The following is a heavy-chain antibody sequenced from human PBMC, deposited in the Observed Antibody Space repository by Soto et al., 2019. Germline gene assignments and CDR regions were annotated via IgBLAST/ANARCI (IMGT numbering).Heavy chain of an antibody. CDR3: ASGGMNAGAVHYDFLSNVGGMRYALDV. V-gene: IGHV1-69*13. J-gene: IGHJ6*04. Sequence: SVKVACKTSGATLPKYGINWVRQAPGQGLEWMGGIIPFYGTTNYAQKFQGRVTITADESTSTVYMEVSRLTSEDTALHYCASGGMNAGAVHYDFLSNVGGMRYALDVRDTGTMGTGSS. D-gene: IGHD3-3*01. CDR2: IIPFYGTT. CDR1: GATLPKYG.